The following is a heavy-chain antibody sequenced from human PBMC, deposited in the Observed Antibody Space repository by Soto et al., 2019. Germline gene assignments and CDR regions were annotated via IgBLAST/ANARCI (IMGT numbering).Heavy chain of an antibody. Sequence: GGSLRLSCAASGFMFSSHGMHWVRQAPGKGLEWVATTRHDGIDKYYVGSVKGRFFISRDNSKNTLYLEMNSLRAEDTAGYYCARWGYSSGWYVFDYWGQGTVVTVSS. CDR2: TRHDGIDK. CDR3: ARWGYSSGWYVFDY. V-gene: IGHV3-33*01. D-gene: IGHD6-19*01. CDR1: GFMFSSHG. J-gene: IGHJ4*02.